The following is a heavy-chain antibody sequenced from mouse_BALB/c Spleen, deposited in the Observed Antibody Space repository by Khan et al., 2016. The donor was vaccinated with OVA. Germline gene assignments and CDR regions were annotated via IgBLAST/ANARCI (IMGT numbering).Heavy chain of an antibody. J-gene: IGHJ1*01. Sequence: EVQLQESGPGLVKPSQSLSLTCTVTGYSITSDYAWNWIRQFPGNKLEWMGYISYSGSTSYNPSLKSRISITRDNYKKPFFLQLNSDTNEDTATYYCARSGSYGSSYNWYFDVWGAGTTVTVSS. CDR3: ARSGSYGSSYNWYFDV. CDR2: ISYSGST. D-gene: IGHD1-1*01. CDR1: GYSITSDYA. V-gene: IGHV3-2*02.